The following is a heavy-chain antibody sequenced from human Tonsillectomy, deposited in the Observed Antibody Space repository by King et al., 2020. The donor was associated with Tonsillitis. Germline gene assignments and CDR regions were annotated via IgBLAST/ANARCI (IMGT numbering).Heavy chain of an antibody. V-gene: IGHV3-48*01. CDR2: ISASSATI. Sequence: VQLVESGGGLVQPGGSLRLSCAASGFTFRSYNMNWVRQAPGKGLEWVSHISASSATIYYADSVKGRFTISRDNAKDSLYLQMNSLRAEDTAVYYCAKDRSRLFDWLVHPVDSWGQGTLVTVSS. J-gene: IGHJ4*02. CDR3: AKDRSRLFDWLVHPVDS. D-gene: IGHD3-9*01. CDR1: GFTFRSYN.